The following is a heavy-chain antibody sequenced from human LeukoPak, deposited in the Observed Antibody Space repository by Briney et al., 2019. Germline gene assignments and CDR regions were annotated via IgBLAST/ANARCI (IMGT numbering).Heavy chain of an antibody. Sequence: GGSLRLSCAASGFTFSSYSMNWVRQAPGKGLEWVSYISSSSSTIYYADSVKGRFTISRDNAKNSLYLQMDSLKTEDTAVYYCTGNYYGSGSYADFDYWGQGTLVTVSS. V-gene: IGHV3-48*01. D-gene: IGHD3-10*01. J-gene: IGHJ4*02. CDR2: ISSSSSTI. CDR1: GFTFSSYS. CDR3: TGNYYGSGSYADFDY.